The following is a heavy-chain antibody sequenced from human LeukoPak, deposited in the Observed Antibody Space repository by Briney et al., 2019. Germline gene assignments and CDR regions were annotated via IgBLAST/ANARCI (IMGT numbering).Heavy chain of an antibody. V-gene: IGHV4-34*01. CDR2: INHSGST. CDR3: ARGRLHLDY. Sequence: SETLSLTCAVYGGSFSGNYWSWIRQPPGKGLEWIGEINHSGSTNYNPSLKSRVTISVDTSKNQFSLKLSSVTAADTAVYYCARGRLHLDYWGQGTLVTVSS. CDR1: GGSFSGNY. J-gene: IGHJ4*02. D-gene: IGHD4-11*01.